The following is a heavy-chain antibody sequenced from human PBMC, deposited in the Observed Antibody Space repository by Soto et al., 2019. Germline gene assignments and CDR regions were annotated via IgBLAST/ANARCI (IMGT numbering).Heavy chain of an antibody. CDR2: ISWDGGST. V-gene: IGHV3-43*01. Sequence: EVQLVESGGVVVQPGGSLRLSCAASGFTFDDYTMHWVRQAPGKGLEWVSLISWDGGSTYYADFVKGRFTISRDNSKNSLYLQMNSLRTEDTALYYCARGGSGSYYFDYWGQGTLVTVSS. CDR3: ARGGSGSYYFDY. J-gene: IGHJ4*02. CDR1: GFTFDDYT. D-gene: IGHD3-10*01.